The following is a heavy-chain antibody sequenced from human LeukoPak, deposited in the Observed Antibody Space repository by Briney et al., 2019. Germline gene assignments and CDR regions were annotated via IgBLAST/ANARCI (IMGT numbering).Heavy chain of an antibody. CDR1: GVTFSSYS. D-gene: IGHD4-17*01. CDR3: ARVGPKPLDYGDPYDY. V-gene: IGHV3-48*04. Sequence: PGGSLRLSCAASGVTFSSYSLSWVRQAPGKGLEWVGYISSSSDSIHYADSVKGRFTISRDNAKNSLYLRMNSLKTEDTAVYYCARVGPKPLDYGDPYDYWGQGTLVTVSS. CDR2: ISSSSDSI. J-gene: IGHJ4*02.